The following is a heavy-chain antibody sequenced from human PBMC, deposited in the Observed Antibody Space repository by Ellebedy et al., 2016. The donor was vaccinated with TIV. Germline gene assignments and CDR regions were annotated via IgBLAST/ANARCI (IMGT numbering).Heavy chain of an antibody. CDR3: ARSPQWLVPYYYYGMDV. Sequence: ASVKVSXXVSGYTLTELSMHWVRQAPGKGLEWMGGFDPEDGETIYAQKFQGRVTMTRDTSTSTVYMELSSLRSEDTAVYYCARSPQWLVPYYYYGMDVWGQGTTVTVSS. V-gene: IGHV1-24*01. CDR1: GYTLTELS. CDR2: FDPEDGET. J-gene: IGHJ6*02. D-gene: IGHD6-19*01.